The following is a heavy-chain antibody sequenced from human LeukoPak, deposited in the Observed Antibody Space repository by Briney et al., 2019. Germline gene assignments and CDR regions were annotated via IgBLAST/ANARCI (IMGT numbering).Heavy chain of an antibody. CDR1: GGSVSSGIYY. CDR2: MFTPGTI. Sequence: SETLSLTCTVSGGSVSSGIYYWSWIRQPAGKGLEWIGRMFTPGTINYNPSLKSRVTMSVDTSKNQFSLKLSSVTAADTAVYYCARDSEYFDWLLPEPYYYYMDVWGKGTTVTISS. V-gene: IGHV4-61*02. CDR3: ARDSEYFDWLLPEPYYYYMDV. J-gene: IGHJ6*03. D-gene: IGHD3-9*01.